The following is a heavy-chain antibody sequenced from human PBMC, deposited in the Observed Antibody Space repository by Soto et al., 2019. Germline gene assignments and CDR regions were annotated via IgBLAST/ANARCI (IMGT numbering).Heavy chain of an antibody. J-gene: IGHJ4*02. Sequence: GGSLRLSCAASGFTFSSYWMSWVRQAPGKGLEWVANIKQDGSEKYYVDSVKGRFTISRDNAKNSLYLQMNSLRAEDTAVYYCARGALKRYSSSSGPTNLWGQGTLVTVSS. CDR2: IKQDGSEK. CDR1: GFTFSSYW. CDR3: ARGALKRYSSSSGPTNL. D-gene: IGHD6-6*01. V-gene: IGHV3-7*01.